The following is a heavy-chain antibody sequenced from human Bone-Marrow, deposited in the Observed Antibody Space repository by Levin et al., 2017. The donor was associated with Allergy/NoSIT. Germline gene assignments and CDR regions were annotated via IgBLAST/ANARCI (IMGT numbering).Heavy chain of an antibody. D-gene: IGHD3-16*01. Sequence: GESLKISCAASGFAFKHYTMSWVRQAPEKGLEWVSSINDNGDDTYYADSVKGRFTISRDISKNTLYLHMNSLRAEDTAVYYCVKAKVIERLYRDYVGCDNWGPGTLVIVSS. CDR1: GFAFKHYT. CDR3: VKAKVIERLYRDYVGCDN. J-gene: IGHJ4*02. CDR2: INDNGDDT. V-gene: IGHV3-23*01.